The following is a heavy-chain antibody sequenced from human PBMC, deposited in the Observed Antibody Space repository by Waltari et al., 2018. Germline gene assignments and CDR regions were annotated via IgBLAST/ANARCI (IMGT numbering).Heavy chain of an antibody. J-gene: IGHJ2*01. D-gene: IGHD2-21*02. V-gene: IGHV3-23*01. CDR2: ISGSGGST. Sequence: EVQLLESGGGLVQPGGSLRLSCAASGFTFSRYAMSWVRQAPGKGLEWVSAISGSGGSTYYADSVKGRFTISRDNSKNTLYLQMNSLRAEDTAVYYCAKQAYCGGDCYVYWYFDLWGRGTLVTVSS. CDR3: AKQAYCGGDCYVYWYFDL. CDR1: GFTFSRYA.